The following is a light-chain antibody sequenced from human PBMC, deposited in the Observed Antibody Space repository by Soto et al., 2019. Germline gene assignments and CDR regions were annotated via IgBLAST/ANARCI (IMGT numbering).Light chain of an antibody. Sequence: QSALTQPPSVSGSPGQSVAISCTGSNSDVGSYNRLSWYQQPPGTAPKLMIYEVSNRPSGVPDRFSGSKSGNTASLTISGLQAEDEPDYYCTLYTSRSTYVFGTGTKVTVL. CDR2: EVS. J-gene: IGLJ1*01. CDR3: TLYTSRSTYV. CDR1: NSDVGSYNR. V-gene: IGLV2-18*01.